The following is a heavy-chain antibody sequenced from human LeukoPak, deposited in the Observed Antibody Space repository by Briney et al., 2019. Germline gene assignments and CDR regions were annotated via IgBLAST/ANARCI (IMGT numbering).Heavy chain of an antibody. CDR1: GGSISSSSYY. V-gene: IGHV4-39*07. CDR3: ARDPDYYARFDY. J-gene: IGHJ4*02. CDR2: IYYSGST. D-gene: IGHD3-10*01. Sequence: PSETLSLTCTVSGGSISSSSYYWGWIRQPPGKGLEWIGSIYYSGSTYYNPSLKSRVTISVDTSKNQFSLKLSSVTAADTAVCYCARDPDYYARFDYWGQGTLVTVSS.